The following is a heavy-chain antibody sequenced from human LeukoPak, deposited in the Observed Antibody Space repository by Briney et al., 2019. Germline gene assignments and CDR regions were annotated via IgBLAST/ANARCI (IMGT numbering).Heavy chain of an antibody. Sequence: GGSLRLSCAASGFTFSSYAMSWVRQAPGKGLEWVSAISGSGGSTYYADSVKGRFTISRDNSKNTLYLQMNSLRAEDTAVYYCAKDGENYDILTGYWVVRDWGQGTLVTVSS. CDR3: AKDGENYDILTGYWVVRD. V-gene: IGHV3-23*01. CDR1: GFTFSSYA. J-gene: IGHJ4*02. CDR2: ISGSGGST. D-gene: IGHD3-9*01.